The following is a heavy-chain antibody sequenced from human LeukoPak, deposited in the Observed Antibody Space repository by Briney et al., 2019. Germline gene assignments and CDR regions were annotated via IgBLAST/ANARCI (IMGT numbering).Heavy chain of an antibody. CDR3: ARGDGATPPDAFDI. V-gene: IGHV3-21*01. CDR1: GFTFSSYS. Sequence: PGGSLRLSCAASGFTFSSYSMNWVRQAPGKRLQWVSSISSSSSYIYYADSVKGRFTISRDNAKNSVYLQMNSLRGEDTAVYYCARGDGATPPDAFDIWGQGTMVTVSS. CDR2: ISSSSSYI. D-gene: IGHD3-10*01. J-gene: IGHJ3*02.